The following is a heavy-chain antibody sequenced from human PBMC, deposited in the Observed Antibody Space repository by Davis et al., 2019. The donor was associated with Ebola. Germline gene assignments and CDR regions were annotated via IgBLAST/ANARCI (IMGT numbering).Heavy chain of an antibody. J-gene: IGHJ6*02. CDR2: IYYSGST. CDR1: GGSISSSSYY. V-gene: IGHV4-39*07. CDR3: ARDRILWGGMDV. Sequence: SETLSLTCTVSGGSISSSSYYWGWIRQPPGKGLEWIGSIYYSGSTYYNPSLKSRVTTSVDKSKNQFSLKLSSVTAADTAVYYCARDRILWGGMDVWGQGTTVTVSS. D-gene: IGHD1-14*01.